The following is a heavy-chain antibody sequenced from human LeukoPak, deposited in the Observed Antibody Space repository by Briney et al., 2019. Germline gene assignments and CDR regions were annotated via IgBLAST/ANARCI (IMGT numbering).Heavy chain of an antibody. CDR3: ARRYSGPSWFDP. CDR2: IYYSGST. V-gene: IGHV4-39*01. J-gene: IGHJ5*02. CDR1: GGSISSSSYY. Sequence: SETLSLTCTVSGGSISSSSYYWGWIRQPPGKGLEWIGSIYYSGSTYYNPSLKSRVTISVDTSKNQFSLKLSSVTAADTAVYYCARRYSGPSWFDPWGQGTLVTVSS. D-gene: IGHD1-26*01.